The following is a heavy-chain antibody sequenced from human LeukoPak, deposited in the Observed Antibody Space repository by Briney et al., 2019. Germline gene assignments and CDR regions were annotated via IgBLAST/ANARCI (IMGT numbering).Heavy chain of an antibody. D-gene: IGHD6-6*01. J-gene: IGHJ1*01. V-gene: IGHV3-48*01. CDR3: AKGSAARPEYFHH. CDR2: ISSSSSTI. Sequence: GGSLRLSCAASGFTFSSYSMNWVRQAPGKGLEWVSYISSSSSTIYYADSVKGRFTISRDNAKNSLYLQMNSLRAEDMALYYCAKGSAARPEYFHHWGQGTLVTVSS. CDR1: GFTFSSYS.